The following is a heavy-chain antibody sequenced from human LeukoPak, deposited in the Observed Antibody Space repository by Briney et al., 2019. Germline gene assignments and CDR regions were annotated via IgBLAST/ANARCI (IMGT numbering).Heavy chain of an antibody. Sequence: PSQTLSLTCTVSGGSISSGDYYWSWIRQPPGKGLEWIGYSYYSGSTYYNPSLKSRVTISVDTSKNQFSLKLSSVTAADTAVYYCARAPRYYDFWSGYYTGVWFDPWGQGTLVTVSS. CDR1: GGSISSGDYY. D-gene: IGHD3-3*01. CDR2: SYYSGST. V-gene: IGHV4-30-4*01. CDR3: ARAPRYYDFWSGYYTGVWFDP. J-gene: IGHJ5*02.